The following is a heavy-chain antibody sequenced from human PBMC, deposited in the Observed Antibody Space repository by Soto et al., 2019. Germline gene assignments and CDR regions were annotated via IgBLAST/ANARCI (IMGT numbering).Heavy chain of an antibody. CDR3: ARTSAAGKFYYGMDV. V-gene: IGHV5-51*01. Sequence: EVQLVQSGAEVKKPGESLKISCKGSGYSFTSYWIGWVRQMPGKGLEWMGIIYPGDSDTRYSPSFQGQVTISANKSISTAYVQGSSLTASDTAMYYCARTSAAGKFYYGMDVWGQGTTVTVSS. J-gene: IGHJ6*02. D-gene: IGHD6-13*01. CDR1: GYSFTSYW. CDR2: IYPGDSDT.